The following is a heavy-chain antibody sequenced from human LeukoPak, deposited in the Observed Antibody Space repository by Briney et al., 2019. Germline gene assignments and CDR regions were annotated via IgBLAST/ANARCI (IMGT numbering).Heavy chain of an antibody. V-gene: IGHV3-53*01. Sequence: PGGSLRLSCAASGFTVSSNYMSWVRQAPGKGLEWVSVIYSGGSTYYADSVKGRFTISRDNSKNTLYLQMSSLRAEDTAVYYCARDPLYSSSGRLDAFDIWGQGTMVTVSS. CDR2: IYSGGST. CDR1: GFTVSSNY. D-gene: IGHD6-13*01. J-gene: IGHJ3*02. CDR3: ARDPLYSSSGRLDAFDI.